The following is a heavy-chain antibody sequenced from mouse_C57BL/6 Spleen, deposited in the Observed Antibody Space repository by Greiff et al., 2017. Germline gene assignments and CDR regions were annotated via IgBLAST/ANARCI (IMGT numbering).Heavy chain of an antibody. CDR3: ANYGSSFWYFDV. V-gene: IGHV1-64*01. J-gene: IGHJ1*03. CDR2: IHPNSGST. CDR1: GYTFTSYW. Sequence: QVQLQQPGAELVKPGASVKLSCKASGYTFTSYWMHWVKQRPGQGLEWIGMIHPNSGSTNYNEKFKSKATLTVDKSSSTAYMQLSSLTSEDSAVYYCANYGSSFWYFDVWGTGTTVTVSS. D-gene: IGHD1-1*01.